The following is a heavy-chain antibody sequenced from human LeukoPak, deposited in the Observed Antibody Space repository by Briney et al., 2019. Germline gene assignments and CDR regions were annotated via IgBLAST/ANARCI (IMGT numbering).Heavy chain of an antibody. V-gene: IGHV4-4*07. CDR3: ARESTGSRGRAFDI. Sequence: SETLSLTCNVTGGSTSNYFWSWVRQPAGKGLEWKGLEWIGRIHTSGTTNYNSSLKSRITMSVDTSKNQFSLILNSVSAADTAIYYCARESTGSRGRAFDIWGPGTRVTVSS. J-gene: IGHJ3*02. D-gene: IGHD3-10*01. CDR2: IHTSGTT. CDR1: GGSTSNYF.